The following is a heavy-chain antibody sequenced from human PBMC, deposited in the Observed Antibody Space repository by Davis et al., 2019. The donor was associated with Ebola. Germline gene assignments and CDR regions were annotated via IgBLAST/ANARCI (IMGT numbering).Heavy chain of an antibody. D-gene: IGHD6-13*01. Sequence: GGSLRLSCAASGFTFSSYAMSWVRQAPGKGLEWVSAISGSGGSTYYADSVKGRFTISRDNAKNSLYLQMNSLRDEDTAVYYCAKDKSSSWMWYFDLWGRGTLVTVSS. V-gene: IGHV3-23*01. CDR3: AKDKSSSWMWYFDL. CDR1: GFTFSSYA. CDR2: ISGSGGST. J-gene: IGHJ2*01.